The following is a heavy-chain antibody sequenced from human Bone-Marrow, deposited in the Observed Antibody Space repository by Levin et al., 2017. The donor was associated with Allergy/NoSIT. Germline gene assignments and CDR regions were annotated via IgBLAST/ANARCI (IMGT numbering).Heavy chain of an antibody. V-gene: IGHV1-46*03. CDR3: ARDPNYNDDGALAH. J-gene: IGHJ4*02. D-gene: IGHD1-1*01. Sequence: GGSLRLSCQASGYSFTNSIHWVRQAPGQGLEWMGEINPRGDSTSYAQKFQGRLTLTRDTSTSTVHMELSSLRSEDTAMYYCARDPNYNDDGALAHWGQGTLVTVSS. CDR1: GYSFTNS. CDR2: INPRGDST.